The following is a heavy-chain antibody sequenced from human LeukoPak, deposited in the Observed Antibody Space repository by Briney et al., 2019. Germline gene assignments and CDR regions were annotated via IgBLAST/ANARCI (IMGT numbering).Heavy chain of an antibody. CDR1: GFTFSSYS. CDR3: ARGIIAAGTANFGY. V-gene: IGHV3-21*01. D-gene: IGHD6-13*01. CDR2: ISSSSSYI. Sequence: GGSLRLSCAASGFTFSSYSMNWVRQAAGKGLEWVSSISSSSSYIYYADSVKGRFTLSRDNAKNSLYLQMNSLSADDTAVYYCARGIIAAGTANFGYWGPGTLVTVSS. J-gene: IGHJ4*02.